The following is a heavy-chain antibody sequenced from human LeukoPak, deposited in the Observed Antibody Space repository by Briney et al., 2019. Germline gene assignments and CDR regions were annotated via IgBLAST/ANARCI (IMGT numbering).Heavy chain of an antibody. J-gene: IGHJ4*02. V-gene: IGHV4-39*01. D-gene: IGHD5-18*01. Sequence: SESLSLTCTVSGRSVSSSSYDWGWNRQPPWEGLEWFVSMYYSGSTCYNPSLKSRLTISVDTSKNQFSLKLSSVTAADTAVYYCARPLGQSGYSPYYFDYSGQGTLVTVSS. CDR2: MYYSGST. CDR3: ARPLGQSGYSPYYFDY. CDR1: GRSVSSSSYD.